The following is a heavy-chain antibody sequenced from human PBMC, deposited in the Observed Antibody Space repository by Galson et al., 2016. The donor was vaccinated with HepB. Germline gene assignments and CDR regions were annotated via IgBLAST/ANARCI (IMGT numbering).Heavy chain of an antibody. CDR3: TRDDSSYGDVEDYYNGMDV. V-gene: IGHV1-18*01. D-gene: IGHD4-17*01. Sequence: SVKVSCKASGYSFINYGISWVRQAPGQRPEWMGWISPYTGNTNYAPKLQGRVTMTTDTSTSTAYMELRSLRPDDTAMYYCTRDDSSYGDVEDYYNGMDVGGQGTRVTVSS. CDR1: GYSFINYG. J-gene: IGHJ6*02. CDR2: ISPYTGNT.